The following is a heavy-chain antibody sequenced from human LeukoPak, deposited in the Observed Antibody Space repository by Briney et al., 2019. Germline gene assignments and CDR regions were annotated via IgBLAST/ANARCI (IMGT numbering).Heavy chain of an antibody. CDR3: AREEQPTGGAFDI. CDR2: INSAGDT. V-gene: IGHV3-13*04. CDR1: GFTFSTYD. D-gene: IGHD1-14*01. Sequence: GGSLRLSCAASGFTFSTYDMHWVRQATGEGLEWVSGINSAGDTYYPSSVKGRFTISREDAKNSLYLQMNSLRDEDTAVYYCAREEQPTGGAFDIWGQGTMVTVSS. J-gene: IGHJ3*02.